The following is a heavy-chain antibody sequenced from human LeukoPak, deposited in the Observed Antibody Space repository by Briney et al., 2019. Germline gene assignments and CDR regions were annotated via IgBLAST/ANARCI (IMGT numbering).Heavy chain of an antibody. Sequence: ASVKVSCKTSGYTFTDYYMHWVRQAPGLGLEWMGWINPASGGTNYAEKFQGRVTVTRDTSITTAYMELSSLRSDDTAIYYCARGVFAGYDHRGYPFYNRFDPWGQGTMVTVSS. CDR2: INPASGGT. CDR3: ARGVFAGYDHRGYPFYNRFDP. CDR1: GYTFTDYY. D-gene: IGHD3-22*01. J-gene: IGHJ5*02. V-gene: IGHV1-2*02.